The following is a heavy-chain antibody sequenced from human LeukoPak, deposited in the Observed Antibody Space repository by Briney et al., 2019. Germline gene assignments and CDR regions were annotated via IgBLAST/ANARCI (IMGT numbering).Heavy chain of an antibody. V-gene: IGHV3-7*01. D-gene: IGHD1-26*01. CDR2: IKQESGEI. J-gene: IGHJ4*02. Sequence: GGSLRLSCAASRFTFSSYWMSWVRQAPGKGPEWVANIKQESGEIYYVDSVKGRFTISRDNAKNSLYLQMNSLRAEDTAVYYCARDKIVGPTRFDYWSQGILVTVSS. CDR1: RFTFSSYW. CDR3: ARDKIVGPTRFDY.